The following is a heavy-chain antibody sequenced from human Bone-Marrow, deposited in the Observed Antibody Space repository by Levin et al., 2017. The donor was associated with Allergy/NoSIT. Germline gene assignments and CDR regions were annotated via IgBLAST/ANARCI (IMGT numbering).Heavy chain of an antibody. Sequence: GESLKISCAASGFTFSGYWMSWVRQAPGKGLEWVANIKQDGSEKYYVDSVKGRFTISRDNAKNSLYLQMNSLRAEDTAVYYCARDRRLQGPSYWYFDVWGRGTLVTVSS. CDR2: IKQDGSEK. V-gene: IGHV3-7*03. CDR3: ARDRRLQGPSYWYFDV. J-gene: IGHJ2*01. CDR1: GFTFSGYW. D-gene: IGHD6-25*01.